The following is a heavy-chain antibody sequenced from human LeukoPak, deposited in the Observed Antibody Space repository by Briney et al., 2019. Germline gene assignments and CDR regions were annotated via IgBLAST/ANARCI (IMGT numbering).Heavy chain of an antibody. J-gene: IGHJ4*02. V-gene: IGHV4-39*01. CDR3: ARHGLGGGGPVDY. D-gene: IGHD2-15*01. CDR2: IYYSGST. Sequence: SETLSLTCAVSGGSFSSSGYYWGWIRLPPGKGLEWIGSIYYSGSTYYNPSLESRVTISVDTSKSQFSLRLSSVTAADTAVYYCARHGLGGGGPVDYWGQGTLVTVSS. CDR1: GGSFSSSGYY.